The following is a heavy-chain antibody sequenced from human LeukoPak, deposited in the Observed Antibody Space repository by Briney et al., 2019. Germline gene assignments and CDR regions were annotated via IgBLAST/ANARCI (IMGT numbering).Heavy chain of an antibody. J-gene: IGHJ4*02. D-gene: IGHD1-26*01. CDR2: INHSRST. V-gene: IGHV4-34*01. Sequence: SETLSLTCAVYGGSFSGYYWSWIRQPPGKGLEWIGEINHSRSTNYNPSLKSRVTISIDTSKNQFSLKLSSVTAADTAVYYCARGGLKWELLPARARKSFYFDYWGQGTLVTVSS. CDR1: GGSFSGYY. CDR3: ARGGLKWELLPARARKSFYFDY.